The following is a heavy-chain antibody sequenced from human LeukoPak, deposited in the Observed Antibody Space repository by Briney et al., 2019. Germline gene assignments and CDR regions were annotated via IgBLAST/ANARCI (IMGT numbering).Heavy chain of an antibody. CDR2: IKEDGSEK. J-gene: IGHJ4*02. D-gene: IGHD1-7*01. CDR1: GFTFSSNW. V-gene: IGHV3-7*01. Sequence: GGSLRLSCAASGFTFSSNWMSWVRQAPGKGLEWVANIKEDGSEKYYVDSVKGRFTISRDNAKNSLYLQMNSLRAEDTAVYYCARAHNWKYGSFDFWGQGTLVTVSS. CDR3: ARAHNWKYGSFDF.